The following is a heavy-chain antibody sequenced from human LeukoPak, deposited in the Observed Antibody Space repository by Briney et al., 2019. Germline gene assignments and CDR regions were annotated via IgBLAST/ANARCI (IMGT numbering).Heavy chain of an antibody. V-gene: IGHV3-7*03. D-gene: IGHD1-26*01. J-gene: IGHJ4*02. CDR3: ARDSRRVGATGGSDY. CDR2: IKQDGSEK. Sequence: PGGSLRLSCVASGFTFSDYWMSWVRQAPGKGLERVANIKQDGSEKNYVDSVKGRSTISRDNAKNSLYLQLNSLRADDTAVYYCARDSRRVGATGGSDYWGQGTLVTVSS. CDR1: GFTFSDYW.